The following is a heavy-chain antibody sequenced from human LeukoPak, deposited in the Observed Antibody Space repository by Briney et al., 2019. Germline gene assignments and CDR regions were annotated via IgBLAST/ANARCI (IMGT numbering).Heavy chain of an antibody. CDR2: TKQDGSEL. D-gene: IGHD3-22*01. CDR1: GFTFRSYW. Sequence: GGSLRLSCAASGFTFRSYWMDWVRQAPGKGLEWVANTKQDGSELYYVDSVKGRFTISRDNTKNSLFLHMSSLRAEDTAVYFCASSYFDNSLHAYDIWGQGAMVTVSS. V-gene: IGHV3-7*01. CDR3: ASSYFDNSLHAYDI. J-gene: IGHJ3*02.